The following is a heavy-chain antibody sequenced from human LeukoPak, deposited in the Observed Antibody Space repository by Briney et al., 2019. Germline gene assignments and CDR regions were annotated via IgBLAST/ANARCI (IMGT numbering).Heavy chain of an antibody. CDR2: IDSDGKST. CDR1: GFTFSNYW. V-gene: IGHV3-74*01. CDR3: VRDKEVVTGIGWFDP. Sequence: GGSLRVSCAASGFTFSNYWMHWVRQAPGKGLVWVSRIDSDGKSTNYADSVKGRFTISRDNAKNTLYLQMNSLRVEDTAVYYCVRDKEVVTGIGWFDPWGQGTLVTVSS. J-gene: IGHJ5*02. D-gene: IGHD2-21*02.